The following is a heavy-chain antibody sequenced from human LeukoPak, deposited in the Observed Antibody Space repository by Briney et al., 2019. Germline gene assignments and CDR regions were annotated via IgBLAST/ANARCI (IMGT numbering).Heavy chain of an antibody. V-gene: IGHV3-7*01. J-gene: IGHJ5*02. CDR2: IKEDGSEK. CDR1: GFTFSSYE. Sequence: GGSLRLSCAASGFTFSSYEMNWVRQAPGKGLEWVACIKEDGSEKYYVNSVKGRFTISRDNVKNSIYLQMNSLRGEDTAVYYCVRDGRWPLVGDLWGQGTLVAVSS. CDR3: VRDGRWPLVGDL. D-gene: IGHD4-23*01.